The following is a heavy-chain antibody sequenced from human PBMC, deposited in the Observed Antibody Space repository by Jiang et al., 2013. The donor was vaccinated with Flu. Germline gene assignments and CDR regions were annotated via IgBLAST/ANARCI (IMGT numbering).Heavy chain of an antibody. Sequence: SYALHWVRQAPGKGLECVAVISYDGSNKYYADSVKGRFTISRDNSKNTLYLQMNSLRAEDTAVYYCAREAVGANDYWGQGTLVTVSS. CDR1: SYA. J-gene: IGHJ4*02. CDR3: AREAVGANDY. D-gene: IGHD1-26*01. CDR2: ISYDGSNK. V-gene: IGHV3-30-3*01.